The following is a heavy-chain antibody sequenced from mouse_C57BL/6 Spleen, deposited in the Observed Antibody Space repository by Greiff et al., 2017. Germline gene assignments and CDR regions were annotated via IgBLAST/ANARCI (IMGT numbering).Heavy chain of an antibody. Sequence: ESGAELARPGASVKLSCKASGYTFTSYGISWVKQRTGQGLEWIGEIYPRSGNTYYNEKFKGKATLTADKSSSTAYMELRSLTSEDSAVYFCARETYGYDDGGVDYWGQGTTLTVSS. D-gene: IGHD2-2*01. CDR1: GYTFTSYG. J-gene: IGHJ2*01. CDR2: IYPRSGNT. CDR3: ARETYGYDDGGVDY. V-gene: IGHV1-81*01.